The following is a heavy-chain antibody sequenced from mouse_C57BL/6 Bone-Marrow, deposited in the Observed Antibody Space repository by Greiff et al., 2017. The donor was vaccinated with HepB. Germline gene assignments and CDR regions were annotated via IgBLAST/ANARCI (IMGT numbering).Heavy chain of an antibody. Sequence: EVKLQESGGGLVKPGGSLKLSCAASGFTFSDYGMHWVRQAPEKGLEWVAYISSGSSTIYYADTVKGRFTISRDNAKNTLFLQMTSLRSEDTAMYYCASTFYGGSYGWFSYWGEGTLGTVSA. J-gene: IGHJ3*01. CDR3: ASTFYGGSYGWFSY. CDR1: GFTFSDYG. D-gene: IGHD1-1*01. V-gene: IGHV5-17*01. CDR2: ISSGSSTI.